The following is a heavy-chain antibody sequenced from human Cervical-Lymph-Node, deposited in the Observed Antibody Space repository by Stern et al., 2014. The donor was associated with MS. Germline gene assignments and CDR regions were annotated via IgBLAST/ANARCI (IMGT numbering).Heavy chain of an antibody. Sequence: VQLVESGAEVKKPGASVKVSCKASGYTFTSYYIHWVRQAPGQGLEWMGIINPSGGRTSYAHKFQGRVTITRDTSTSTVYMELSSVRSEDTAVYYCARGGRYSGSYEGGFDYWGQGTLVTVSS. CDR1: GYTFTSYY. J-gene: IGHJ4*02. D-gene: IGHD1-26*01. V-gene: IGHV1-46*01. CDR2: INPSGGRT. CDR3: ARGGRYSGSYEGGFDY.